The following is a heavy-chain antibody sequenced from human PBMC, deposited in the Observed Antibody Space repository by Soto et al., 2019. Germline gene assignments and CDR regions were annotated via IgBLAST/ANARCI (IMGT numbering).Heavy chain of an antibody. CDR1: GGSISSYY. CDR3: GGGGGGAFDI. J-gene: IGHJ3*02. Sequence: SETLSLTCTVSGGSISSYYWSWIRQPPGKGLEWIGYIYYSGSTNYNPSLKSRVTISVDTSKNQFSLKLSSGTAAATAVYYCGGGGGGAFDIWGKGKMVPVPS. V-gene: IGHV4-59*01. CDR2: IYYSGST. D-gene: IGHD3-16*01.